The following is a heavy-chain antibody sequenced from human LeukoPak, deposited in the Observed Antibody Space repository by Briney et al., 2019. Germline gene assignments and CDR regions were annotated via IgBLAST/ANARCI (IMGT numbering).Heavy chain of an antibody. CDR2: ISSSSSYI. CDR1: GFSFRDYT. CDR3: AKDSPSRTATTEVPVDY. J-gene: IGHJ4*02. D-gene: IGHD1/OR15-1a*01. Sequence: GGSLRLSCAASGFSFRDYTMNWVRQAPGKGLEWLASISSSSSYIYFANSVRGRFTISRGNAKNSLYLQMNSLRAVDTAVYYCAKDSPSRTATTEVPVDYWGQGTLVTVSS. V-gene: IGHV3-21*01.